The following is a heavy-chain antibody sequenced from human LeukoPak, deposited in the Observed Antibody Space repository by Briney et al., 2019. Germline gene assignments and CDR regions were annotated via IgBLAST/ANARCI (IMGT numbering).Heavy chain of an antibody. Sequence: PSQTLSLTCAISGDSVSSNSAAWNWIRQSPSRGLEWLGRTYYRSKWYNDYAVSVKSRITINPDTSKNQFSLQLNSVTPEDTAVYYCARVLRGGRYCSGGSCYLRQNYYYMDVWGKGTTVTVSS. CDR3: ARVLRGGRYCSGGSCYLRQNYYYMDV. J-gene: IGHJ6*03. D-gene: IGHD2-15*01. CDR1: GDSVSSNSAA. V-gene: IGHV6-1*01. CDR2: TYYRSKWYN.